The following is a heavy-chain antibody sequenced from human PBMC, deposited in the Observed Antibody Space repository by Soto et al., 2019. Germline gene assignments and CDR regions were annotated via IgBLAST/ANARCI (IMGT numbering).Heavy chain of an antibody. V-gene: IGHV1-2*04. Sequence: GASVKVSCKASGYTFTSYYMHWVRQAPGQGLEWMGWINPNGGGTNYAQKFQGWVTMTRDTSISTAYMELSRLRSDDTAVYYCATGGRYCSGGSCHRDAFDIWGQGTMVTVSS. D-gene: IGHD2-15*01. CDR3: ATGGRYCSGGSCHRDAFDI. J-gene: IGHJ3*02. CDR1: GYTFTSYY. CDR2: INPNGGGT.